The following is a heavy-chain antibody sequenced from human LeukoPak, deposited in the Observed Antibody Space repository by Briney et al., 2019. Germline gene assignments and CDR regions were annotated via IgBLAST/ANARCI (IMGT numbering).Heavy chain of an antibody. CDR3: GRAFPPLRTASAGDL. V-gene: IGHV3-21*01. Sequence: GGSLRLSCSASGFSFSDYDMNWFRQAPGKGLEWISSISGRSSHVYYADSVKGRFSISRDNVMNSVFLQMNSLGVDDTAVYYCGRAFPPLRTASAGDLWGQGTLVTVSS. CDR2: ISGRSSHV. D-gene: IGHD3-16*01. J-gene: IGHJ4*02. CDR1: GFSFSDYD.